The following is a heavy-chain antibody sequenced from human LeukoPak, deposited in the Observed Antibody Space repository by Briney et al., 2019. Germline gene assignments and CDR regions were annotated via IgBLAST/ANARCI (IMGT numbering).Heavy chain of an antibody. J-gene: IGHJ3*02. V-gene: IGHV1-24*01. CDR1: GYTLTELS. CDR3: ATDLSRTTGTQPAFDI. D-gene: IGHD1-1*01. Sequence: ASVKVSCKVSGYTLTELSMHWVRQAPGKGLEWMGGFDPEDGATIYAQKFQGRVTMTEDTSTDTAYMELSSLRSEDTAVYYCATDLSRTTGTQPAFDIWGQGTMVTVSS. CDR2: FDPEDGAT.